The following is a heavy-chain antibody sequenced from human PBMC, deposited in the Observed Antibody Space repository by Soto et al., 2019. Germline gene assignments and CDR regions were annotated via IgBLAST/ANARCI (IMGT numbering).Heavy chain of an antibody. D-gene: IGHD2-2*01. Sequence: QVQLVQSGAEVKKPGSSVKVSCKASGGTFSSYAISWVRQAPGQGLEWMGGIIPISDTTNYAQKFQGRVTITADESTSTAYMELSSLRSEDTAVYYCARSQGSSTSLEIYYYYSYGMDVWCQGTTVTVSS. CDR1: GGTFSSYA. CDR2: IIPISDTT. CDR3: ARSQGSSTSLEIYYYYSYGMDV. V-gene: IGHV1-69*01. J-gene: IGHJ6*02.